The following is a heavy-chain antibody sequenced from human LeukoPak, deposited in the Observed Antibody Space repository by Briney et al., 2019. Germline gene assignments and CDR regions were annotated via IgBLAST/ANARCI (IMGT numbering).Heavy chain of an antibody. D-gene: IGHD6-25*01. CDR1: GFTLSSYA. CDR3: ARGPLEVPESANYYYYGMDV. J-gene: IGHJ6*02. CDR2: ISYDGSNK. V-gene: IGHV3-30*04. Sequence: GGSLRLSCAASGFTLSSYAMHWVRQAPGKGLEWVAVISYDGSNKYYADSVKGRFTISRDNSKNTLYLQMNSLRAEDTAVYYCARGPLEVPESANYYYYGMDVWGQGTTVTVSS.